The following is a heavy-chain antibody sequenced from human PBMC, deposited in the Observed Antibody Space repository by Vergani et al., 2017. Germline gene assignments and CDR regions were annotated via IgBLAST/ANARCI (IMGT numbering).Heavy chain of an antibody. CDR2: IYPSGST. V-gene: IGHV4-4*07. D-gene: IGHD3-3*01. CDR3: ARLLPDFWSGYYFDY. Sequence: QVQLQESGPGLVKPSETLSLTCTVSGGSISGDYWSWIRQPAGKGLEWIGRIYPSGSTNYNPSLKSRVTISVDTSKNQFSLKLSSVTAADTAVYYCARLLPDFWSGYYFDYWGQGTLVTVSS. CDR1: GGSISGDY. J-gene: IGHJ4*02.